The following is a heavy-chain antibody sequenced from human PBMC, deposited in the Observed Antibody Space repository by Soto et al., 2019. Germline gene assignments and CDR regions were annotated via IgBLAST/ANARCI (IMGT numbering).Heavy chain of an antibody. CDR2: INAGNGDT. D-gene: IGHD6-13*01. Sequence: ASVKVSCKASEDTFTRYVIHWVRQAPGQRLEWMGWINAGNGDTKYSQNFQGRVTITRDASASTAYMELSSLRSQDTAVYYCATSTIDTSTWKQYFYGMDVWGQGSTVTVSS. V-gene: IGHV1-3*01. CDR1: EDTFTRYV. CDR3: ATSTIDTSTWKQYFYGMDV. J-gene: IGHJ6*02.